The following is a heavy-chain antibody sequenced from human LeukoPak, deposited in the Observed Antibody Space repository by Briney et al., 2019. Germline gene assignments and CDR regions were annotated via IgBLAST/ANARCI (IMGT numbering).Heavy chain of an antibody. J-gene: IGHJ4*02. V-gene: IGHV3-11*01. D-gene: IGHD4-17*01. CDR3: ARTYADYYFDY. CDR2: ITGSDTTI. CDR1: GFTFSDYY. Sequence: GGSLRLSCAASGFTFSDYYMSWIRQAPGKGLEWVSYITGSDTTIYYADSVKGRFIISRDNAKNSLYLQMNSLRAEDTAVYYCARTYADYYFDYWGQGTLVTVSS.